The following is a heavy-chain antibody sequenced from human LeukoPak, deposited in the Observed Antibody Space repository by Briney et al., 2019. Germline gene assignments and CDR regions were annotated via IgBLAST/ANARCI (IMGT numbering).Heavy chain of an antibody. V-gene: IGHV4-34*01. CDR3: AGGRSVDTAMVTYY. D-gene: IGHD5-18*01. CDR2: INHSGST. Sequence: SETLSLTCAVYGGSVSGYYWGWIRQPPGKGLEWIGEINHSGSTNYNPSLKSRVTISVDTSKNQFSLKLSSVTAADTAVYYCAGGRSVDTAMVTYYWGQGTLVTVSS. J-gene: IGHJ4*02. CDR1: GGSVSGYY.